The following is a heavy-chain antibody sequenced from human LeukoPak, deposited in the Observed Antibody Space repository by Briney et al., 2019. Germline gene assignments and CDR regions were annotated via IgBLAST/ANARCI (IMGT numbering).Heavy chain of an antibody. V-gene: IGHV3-15*07. CDR2: IKSKTDGGTT. D-gene: IGHD6-19*01. J-gene: IGHJ4*02. CDR1: GFTFSNAW. CDR3: TFRIAVAGTIVSDY. Sequence: GGSLRLSWAASGFTFSNAWMNWVRQAPGKGLEWVGRIKSKTDGGTTDYAAPVKGRFTISRDDSKNTLYLQMNSLKTEDTAVYYCTFRIAVAGTIVSDYWGQGTLVTVSS.